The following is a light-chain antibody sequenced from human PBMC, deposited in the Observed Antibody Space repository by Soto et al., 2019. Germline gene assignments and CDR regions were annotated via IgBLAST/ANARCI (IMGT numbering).Light chain of an antibody. CDR3: QQYSNWPLT. J-gene: IGKJ4*01. V-gene: IGKV3-15*01. CDR1: QSVSTN. Sequence: EIVLTQSPATLSVSPGERATLSCRASQSVSTNLAWYQQRRGQAPRLLIYGASTRATGIPARFSASGSGTEFTLTIGSLQSEDCAVYYCQQYSNWPLTFGGGTMVEIK. CDR2: GAS.